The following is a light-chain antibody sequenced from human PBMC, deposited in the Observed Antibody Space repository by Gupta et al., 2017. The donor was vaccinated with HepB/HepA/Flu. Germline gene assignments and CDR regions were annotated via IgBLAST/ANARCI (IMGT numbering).Light chain of an antibody. V-gene: IGKV1-39*01. CDR1: RTISTN. J-gene: IGKJ4*01. CDR2: AAS. CDR3: QQTYSSPPIT. Sequence: DIQMTQSPSSLSASVGDRVTITRRASRTISTNLNWYQQKPGKDPQLLIYAASTFQSGVPPRFRGSGDGTEFTLSITSLQTEDFANYFCQQTYSSPPITFGGGTKV.